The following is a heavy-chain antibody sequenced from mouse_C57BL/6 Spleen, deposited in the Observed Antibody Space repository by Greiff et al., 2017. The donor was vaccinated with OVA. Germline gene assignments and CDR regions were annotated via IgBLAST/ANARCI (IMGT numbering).Heavy chain of an antibody. V-gene: IGHV14-3*01. CDR2: IDPANGNT. D-gene: IGHD1-1*02. CDR1: GFTIKNTY. CDR3: ARAGYGYGDWYFDV. Sequence: EVQLKESVAELVRPGASVKLSCTASGFTIKNTYMHWVKQRPEQGLEWIGRIDPANGNTKYAPKFKGKATITADTSSNTAYLQLSSLTSDDTASYYWARAGYGYGDWYFDVGGTGTTVTVSS. J-gene: IGHJ1*03.